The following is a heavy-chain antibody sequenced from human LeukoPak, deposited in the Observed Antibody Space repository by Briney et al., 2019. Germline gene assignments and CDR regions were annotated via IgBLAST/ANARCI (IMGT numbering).Heavy chain of an antibody. CDR3: ARGGLYFYDSNNCFDL. J-gene: IGHJ5*02. CDR1: GGSISSYY. Sequence: SETLSLTCTVSGGSISSYYWSWIRQPAGKGLEWVGRIYTSGSTNYNPSLKSRITMSVDTSKNQFSLKLSSVTAADTALYYCARGGLYFYDSNNCFDLWGQGNLVTVSS. CDR2: IYTSGST. V-gene: IGHV4-4*07. D-gene: IGHD3-22*01.